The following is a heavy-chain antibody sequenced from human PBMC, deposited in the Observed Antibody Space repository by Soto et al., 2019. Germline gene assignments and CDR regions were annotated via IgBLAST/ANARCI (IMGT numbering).Heavy chain of an antibody. Sequence: SETLSLTCTVSGGSISSGDYYWSWIRQPAGKGLEWIGYIHYRGSTYYNTSLKSRVTISVYTSKTQFSLKLSSVTAADTAVYYRARVIGSGLSKPFNSWGQGTLDTDS. CDR3: ARVIGSGLSKPFNS. D-gene: IGHD6-19*01. CDR2: IHYRGST. V-gene: IGHV4-30-4*01. CDR1: GGSISSGDYY. J-gene: IGHJ4*02.